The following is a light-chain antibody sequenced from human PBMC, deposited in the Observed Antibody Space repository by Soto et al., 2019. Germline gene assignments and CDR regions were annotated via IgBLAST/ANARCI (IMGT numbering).Light chain of an antibody. J-gene: IGKJ1*01. Sequence: DIQMTQSPSTLSASVGDRVTITCRASQTINRWLAWYQQKPGKAPNLLISDASSLESGVPSRFSGSGSGTEFTLTISSLQPEDFATYHCQQYNTFPWTFGQGTKVEMK. V-gene: IGKV1-5*01. CDR3: QQYNTFPWT. CDR1: QTINRW. CDR2: DAS.